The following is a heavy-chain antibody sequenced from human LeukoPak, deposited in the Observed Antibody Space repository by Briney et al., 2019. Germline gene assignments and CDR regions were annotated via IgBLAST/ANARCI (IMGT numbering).Heavy chain of an antibody. J-gene: IGHJ4*02. CDR1: GGSISSSSYY. D-gene: IGHD2-2*01. CDR3: AGAPAGSLNWLSPLDY. V-gene: IGHV4-61*02. CDR2: IYASGST. Sequence: SETLSLTSTVSGGSISSSSYYWSWVRQPAGKGLEWIGRIYASGSTNYNPSLKSRVTISLDTSKNQLSLKLASVTAADTAVYYCAGAPAGSLNWLSPLDYWGQGTLVTVSS.